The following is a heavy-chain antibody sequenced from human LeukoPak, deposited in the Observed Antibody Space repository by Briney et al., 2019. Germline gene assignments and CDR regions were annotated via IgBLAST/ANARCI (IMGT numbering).Heavy chain of an antibody. CDR1: GGPFSDYY. CDR3: ARGRSGRRVVVTRWFDP. D-gene: IGHD3-22*01. Sequence: PSETLSLTCAVYGGPFSDYYWSWIRQPPGKGLEWIGEINHSGSTNYNPSLKSRVTISVDTSKNQFSLKLSSVTAADTAVYYCARGRSGRRVVVTRWFDPWGQGTLVTVSS. V-gene: IGHV4-34*01. J-gene: IGHJ5*02. CDR2: INHSGST.